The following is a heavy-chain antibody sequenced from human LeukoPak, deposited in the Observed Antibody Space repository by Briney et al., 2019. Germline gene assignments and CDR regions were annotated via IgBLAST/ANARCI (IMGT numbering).Heavy chain of an antibody. Sequence: GGSLRLSCAASGFTFNTYGMHWVRQAPGKGLEWVAVISYDGSNKYYADSVKGRFTISRDNSKNTLYLQMNSLRAEDTAVYYCAKDSAKKYDDYWGQGTLVTVSS. D-gene: IGHD2/OR15-2a*01. V-gene: IGHV3-30*18. J-gene: IGHJ4*02. CDR3: AKDSAKKYDDY. CDR1: GFTFNTYG. CDR2: ISYDGSNK.